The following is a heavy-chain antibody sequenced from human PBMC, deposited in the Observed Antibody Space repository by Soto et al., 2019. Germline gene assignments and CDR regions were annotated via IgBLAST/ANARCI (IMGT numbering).Heavy chain of an antibody. CDR1: GGSISSYY. J-gene: IGHJ4*02. D-gene: IGHD4-17*01. CDR3: GRAYGNYVFDY. CDR2: IYYSGST. Sequence: SETLSLTCTVSGGSISSYYWSGIRQPPGKGLEWIGYIYYSGSTNYNPSLKSRVTISVDTSKNQFSLKLSSVTAADTAVYYCGRAYGNYVFDYWAQETLVPVPS. V-gene: IGHV4-59*01.